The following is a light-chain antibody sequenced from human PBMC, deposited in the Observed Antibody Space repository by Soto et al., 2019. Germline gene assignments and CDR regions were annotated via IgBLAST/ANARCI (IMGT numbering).Light chain of an antibody. J-gene: IGKJ1*01. CDR3: QQYSNLWT. CDR1: QSVSNNY. CDR2: GAS. Sequence: IVLTQSPGTLSLSPGERATLSCRTSQSVSNNYLAWYQQKPGQAPRLLIYGASSRATGITDRFSGSGSGTDFTLSISRLEPEDFAVYYCQQYSNLWTFGQGTKVDNK. V-gene: IGKV3-20*01.